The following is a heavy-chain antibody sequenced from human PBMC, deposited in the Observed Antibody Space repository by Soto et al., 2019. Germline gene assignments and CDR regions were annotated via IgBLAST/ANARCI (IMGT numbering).Heavy chain of an antibody. CDR1: GFTFSSYA. CDR2: ISGSGGST. V-gene: IGHV3-23*01. Sequence: GGSLRLSCAASGFTFSSYAMSWVRQAPGKGLEWVSAISGSGGSTYYADSVKGRFTISRDNSKNTLYRQMNSLRAEDTAVYYCAKDLLLWFGELLPDIAFDIWGQGTMVTVSS. D-gene: IGHD3-10*01. CDR3: AKDLLLWFGELLPDIAFDI. J-gene: IGHJ3*02.